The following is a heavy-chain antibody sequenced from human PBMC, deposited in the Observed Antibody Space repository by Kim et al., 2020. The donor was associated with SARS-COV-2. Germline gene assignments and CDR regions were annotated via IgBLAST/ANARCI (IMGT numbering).Heavy chain of an antibody. J-gene: IGHJ2*01. D-gene: IGHD3-9*01. V-gene: IGHV4-31*03. CDR3: ARHRAPPLRYFDWPQYRYFDL. CDR1: GGSISSGGYY. Sequence: SETLSLTCTVSGGSISSGGYYWSWIRQHPGKGLEWIGYIYYSGSTYYNPSLKSRVTISVDTSKNQFALKLISVTAADTAVYYCARHRAPPLRYFDWPQYRYFDLWGRSPLVPVSS. CDR2: IYYSGST.